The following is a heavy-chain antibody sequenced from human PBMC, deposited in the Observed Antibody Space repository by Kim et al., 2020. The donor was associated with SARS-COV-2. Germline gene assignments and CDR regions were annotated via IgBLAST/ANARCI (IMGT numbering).Heavy chain of an antibody. J-gene: IGHJ3*02. Sequence: YADSVRCRCVISRDNSRNTLSLQLNSLRAEDTTIYYCAKGHSGCGNDAFDIWGLGTMVTVSS. D-gene: IGHD2-8*02. CDR3: AKGHSGCGNDAFDI. V-gene: IGHV3-23*01.